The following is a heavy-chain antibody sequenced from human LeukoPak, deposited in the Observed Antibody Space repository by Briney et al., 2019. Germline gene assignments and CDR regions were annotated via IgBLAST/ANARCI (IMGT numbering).Heavy chain of an antibody. Sequence: GGSLRLSCAASGFTFSSYAMSWVRQAPGKGLEWVSAISGSGGSTYYADSVKGRFTISRDNSKNTLYLQMNSLRAEDTAVYYRASTMVRGVTHYYYYGMDVWGQGTTVTVSS. D-gene: IGHD3-10*01. CDR3: ASTMVRGVTHYYYYGMDV. CDR1: GFTFSSYA. J-gene: IGHJ6*02. V-gene: IGHV3-23*01. CDR2: ISGSGGST.